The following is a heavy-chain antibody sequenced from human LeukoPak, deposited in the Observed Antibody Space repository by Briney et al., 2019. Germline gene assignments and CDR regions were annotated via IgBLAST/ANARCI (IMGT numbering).Heavy chain of an antibody. V-gene: IGHV1-18*01. D-gene: IGHD3-10*01. CDR2: ISAYNGNT. Sequence: GASVKVSCKASGYTFTSYGISWVRQAPGQGLEWMGWISAYNGNTNYAQKLQGRVTMTTDTSTSTAYMELRSLRSDDTAVYYCARDLSVWFGDWARFYYWGQGTLVTVSS. J-gene: IGHJ4*02. CDR1: GYTFTSYG. CDR3: ARDLSVWFGDWARFYY.